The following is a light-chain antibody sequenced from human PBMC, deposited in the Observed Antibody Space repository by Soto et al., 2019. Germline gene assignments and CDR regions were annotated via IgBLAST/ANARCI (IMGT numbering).Light chain of an antibody. CDR3: QQGNNWPLT. CDR1: QSISRN. CDR2: DAS. Sequence: EIVMTQSPATLSVSPGEGATLSCRASQSISRNLAWYQQKPGQAPRLLMYDASTRATGVPARFSGGGSGTEFTLTISSVQSEDFAVYYCQQGNNWPLTFGGGTKVEIK. J-gene: IGKJ4*01. V-gene: IGKV3-15*01.